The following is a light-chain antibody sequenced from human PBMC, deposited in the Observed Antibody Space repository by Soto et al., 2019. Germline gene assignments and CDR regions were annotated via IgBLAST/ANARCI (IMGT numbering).Light chain of an antibody. V-gene: IGKV3-20*01. CDR1: QSVSSSS. CDR2: EAS. CDR3: QQYRT. Sequence: EIVLTQSPGTLSLSPGARATLSCRASQSVSSSSLAWYQQNPGQAPRLLIYEASSRATGIPDRFSGSGAGTDFTLTISRLEHEDVAVYYCQQYRTFGQGTKVDIK. J-gene: IGKJ1*01.